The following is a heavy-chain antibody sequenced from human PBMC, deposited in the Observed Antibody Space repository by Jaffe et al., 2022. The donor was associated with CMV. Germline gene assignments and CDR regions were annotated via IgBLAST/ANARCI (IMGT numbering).Heavy chain of an antibody. CDR3: AKDHEVGVSSYYYYMDV. J-gene: IGHJ6*03. CDR2: ISGSGGST. CDR1: GFTFSSYA. V-gene: IGHV3-23*04. D-gene: IGHD2-21*01. Sequence: EVQLVESGGGLVQPGGSLRLSCAASGFTFSSYAMSWVRQAPGKGLEWVSAISGSGGSTYYADSVKGRFTISRDNSKNTLYLQMNSLRAEDTAVYYCAKDHEVGVSSYYYYMDVWGKGTTVTVSS.